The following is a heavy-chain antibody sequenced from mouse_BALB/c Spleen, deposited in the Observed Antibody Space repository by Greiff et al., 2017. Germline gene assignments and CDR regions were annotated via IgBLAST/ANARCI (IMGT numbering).Heavy chain of an antibody. J-gene: IGHJ3*01. CDR1: GFTFSSFG. Sequence: EVQGVESGGGLVQPGGSRKLSCAASGFTFSSFGMHWVRQAPEKGLEWVAYISSGSSTIYYADTVKGRFTISRDNPKNTLFLQMTSLRSEDTAMYYCARWGGNSWFAYWGQGTLVTVSA. D-gene: IGHD2-1*01. V-gene: IGHV5-17*02. CDR3: ARWGGNSWFAY. CDR2: ISSGSSTI.